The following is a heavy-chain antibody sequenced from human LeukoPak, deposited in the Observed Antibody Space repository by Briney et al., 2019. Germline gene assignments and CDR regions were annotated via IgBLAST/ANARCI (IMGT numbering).Heavy chain of an antibody. J-gene: IGHJ4*02. CDR1: GGSISSYC. V-gene: IGHV4-4*07. CDR3: ASYDFWSGTPGV. Sequence: SETLSLTCTVSGGSISSYCWSWIRQPAGKGLEWIGRIYTSGSTNYNPSLKSRVTMSVDTSKNQFSLKLSSVTAADTAVYYCASYDFWSGTPGVWGQGTLVTVSS. CDR2: IYTSGST. D-gene: IGHD3-3*01.